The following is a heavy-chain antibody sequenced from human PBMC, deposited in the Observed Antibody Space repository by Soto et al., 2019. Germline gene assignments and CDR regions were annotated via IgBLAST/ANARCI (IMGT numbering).Heavy chain of an antibody. CDR1: GFTFSSYG. D-gene: IGHD6-13*01. CDR3: ARDHASWTPGY. Sequence: QVQLVESGGGVVQPEGSLTLSYAASGFTFSSYGMHWVRQAPGKGLEWVAVIWSDGINKNYADSVKGRFTISRDNSKSTLYLQMNSLGAEDTAVYYCARDHASWTPGYWGQGTLVTVSS. J-gene: IGHJ4*02. CDR2: IWSDGINK. V-gene: IGHV3-33*01.